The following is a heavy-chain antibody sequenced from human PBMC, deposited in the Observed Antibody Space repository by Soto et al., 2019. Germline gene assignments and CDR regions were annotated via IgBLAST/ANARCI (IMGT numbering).Heavy chain of an antibody. V-gene: IGHV4-30-4*01. CDR1: GASISSGDYY. Sequence: PSETLSLTCTVSGASISSGDYYWSWFRQPPGKGLEWIGYIYYSGSTYYNPSLKSRVTISVDTSKNQFSLKLYAVTAADTAVYYCARDSRRGFDPWGQGTLVTVSS. CDR3: ARDSRRGFDP. J-gene: IGHJ5*02. CDR2: IYYSGST.